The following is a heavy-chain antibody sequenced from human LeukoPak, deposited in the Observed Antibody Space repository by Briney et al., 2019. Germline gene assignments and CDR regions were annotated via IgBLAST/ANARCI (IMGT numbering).Heavy chain of an antibody. J-gene: IGHJ4*02. Sequence: GGSLRLSCAASGFTLSNAWMTWVRQAPGKGLEWVGRIKSKTHGGTTDYAAPVKGRFSISRDDSKNTLSLQMNSLKTEDTAVYYCSTGFDWGQGTLVTVSS. CDR2: IKSKTHGGTT. CDR1: GFTLSNAW. CDR3: STGFD. V-gene: IGHV3-15*01.